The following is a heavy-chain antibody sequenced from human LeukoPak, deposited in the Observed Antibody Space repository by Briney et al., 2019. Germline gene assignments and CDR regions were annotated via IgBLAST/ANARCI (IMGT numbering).Heavy chain of an antibody. Sequence: PSETLSLTCTVSGGSISSSSYYWGWIRQPPGKGLEWIGSIYYSGSTYYNPSLKSRVTISVDTSKNQFSLKLSSVTAADTAVYYCARNYYYYYMDVWRKGTTVTVSS. CDR1: GGSISSSSYY. CDR2: IYYSGST. CDR3: ARNYYYYYMDV. J-gene: IGHJ6*03. V-gene: IGHV4-39*01.